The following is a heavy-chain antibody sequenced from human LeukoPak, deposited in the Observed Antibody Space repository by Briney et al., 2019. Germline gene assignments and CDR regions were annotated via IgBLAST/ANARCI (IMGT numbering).Heavy chain of an antibody. Sequence: ASVKVSCKASGGTFRSAAMSWVRQAPGQGLEWVGHIILMFGTTTYAQKFQGGVTITADESTRTVHMELNSLTSDDTAIYYCTRDEHKGSATFNYWGQGTLVIVSS. CDR3: TRDEHKGSATFNY. J-gene: IGHJ4*02. V-gene: IGHV1-69*13. CDR2: IILMFGTT. CDR1: GGTFRSAA. D-gene: IGHD3-10*01.